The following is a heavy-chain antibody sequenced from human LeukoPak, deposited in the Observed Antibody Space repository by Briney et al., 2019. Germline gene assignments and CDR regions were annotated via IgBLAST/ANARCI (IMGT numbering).Heavy chain of an antibody. D-gene: IGHD2-15*01. CDR3: ARVVGDRVFYYYYMDV. J-gene: IGHJ6*03. CDR1: GYFISSGYY. V-gene: IGHV4-38-2*02. CDR2: IHHSGST. Sequence: SETLSLTCTVSGYFISSGYYWGWIRQPPGKGLQWIGSIHHSGSTYYNPSLKSRVTISVDTSKNQFSLKLSSVTAADTAVYYCARVVGDRVFYYYYMDVWGKGTTVTVSS.